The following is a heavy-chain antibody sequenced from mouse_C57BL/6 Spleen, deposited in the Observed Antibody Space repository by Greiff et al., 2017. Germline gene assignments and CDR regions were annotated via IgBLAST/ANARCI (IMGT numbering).Heavy chain of an antibody. CDR1: GFNIKDDY. CDR3: ARATFDY. J-gene: IGHJ2*01. CDR2: IDPENGAT. V-gene: IGHV14-4*01. Sequence: EVQLVESGAELVRPGASVKLSCTASGFNIKDDYMHWVKQRPEQGLEWIGWIDPENGATEYASKFQGKATITADTSSNTAYMQLSSLTSEDSAVYFCARATFDYWGQGTTLTVSS. D-gene: IGHD1-1*01.